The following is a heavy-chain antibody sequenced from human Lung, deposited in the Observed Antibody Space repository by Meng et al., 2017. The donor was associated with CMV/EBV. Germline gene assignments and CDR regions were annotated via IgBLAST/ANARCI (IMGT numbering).Heavy chain of an antibody. J-gene: IGHJ3*01. D-gene: IGHD4/OR15-4a*01. V-gene: IGHV1-2*02. CDR3: ARVSYDGASFEKAFDW. CDR1: GYTFSNYW. CDR2: INPISGGT. Sequence: ASVXVSXXASGYTFSNYWLHWVRQAPGQRPEWMGRINPISGGTTYGQKFQGRVTMSRDASISTAYMELSTLTSDDAGFYYCARVSYDGASFEKAFDWWGQGXLVTVSS.